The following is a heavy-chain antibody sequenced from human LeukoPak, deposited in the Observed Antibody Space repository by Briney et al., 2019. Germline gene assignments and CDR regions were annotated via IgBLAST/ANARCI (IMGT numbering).Heavy chain of an antibody. CDR3: ARRIGQSYDY. CDR1: GNSFTNYC. V-gene: IGHV5-10-1*01. CDR2: IDPCYSYT. J-gene: IGHJ4*02. D-gene: IGHD3-10*01. Sequence: GEFLETSCEGSGNSFTNYCSNWVRQMPGKGLEWMGRIDPCYSYTSYSLSFQGHVTISADKSINTAYLQWSSLKASDTAMYYCARRIGQSYDYWGQGTLVTVSS.